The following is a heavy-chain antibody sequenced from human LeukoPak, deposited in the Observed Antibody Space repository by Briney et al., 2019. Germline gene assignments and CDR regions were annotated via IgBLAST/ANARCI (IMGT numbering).Heavy chain of an antibody. J-gene: IGHJ4*02. CDR2: ISGGGETT. CDR1: GFTFSSYA. CDR3: AKQLTAGGYYFDY. V-gene: IGHV3-23*01. Sequence: PGGSLRLSRAASGFTFSSYAMSWVRQAPGEGLEWVSGISGGGETTYYADSVKGRFTISRDNSKNTLYLQMNSLRAEDTAVYYCAKQLTAGGYYFDYWGQGTLVTVSS. D-gene: IGHD6-13*01.